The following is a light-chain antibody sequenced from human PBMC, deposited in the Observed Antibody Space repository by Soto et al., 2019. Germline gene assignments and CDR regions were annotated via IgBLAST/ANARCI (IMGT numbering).Light chain of an antibody. CDR3: QQYYSTPVH. V-gene: IGKV4-1*01. CDR1: QSVVYSSNNKNY. Sequence: DIVMTQSPDSLAVSLGERATINCKSSQSVVYSSNNKNYLAWYQQKPGQPPKLLIYWASTRESGVPDRFSGSGSGTDFTLTISSLQAEDVAVYYCQQYYSTPVHFGQGTKLEIK. CDR2: WAS. J-gene: IGKJ2*01.